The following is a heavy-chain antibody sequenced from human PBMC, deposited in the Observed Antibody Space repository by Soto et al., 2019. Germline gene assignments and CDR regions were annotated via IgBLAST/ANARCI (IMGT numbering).Heavy chain of an antibody. D-gene: IGHD3-10*01. CDR1: GFTFSSYA. Sequence: GGSLRLSCAASGFTFSSYAISWVRQAPGKGLEWVSGVSVSGGRTYYADSVKGRFTISRDNSKNTLYLQMNSLRAEDTAVYYCAKEHYCRDPWGQGTLVTVSS. CDR3: AKEHYCRDP. J-gene: IGHJ5*02. CDR2: VSVSGGRT. V-gene: IGHV3-23*01.